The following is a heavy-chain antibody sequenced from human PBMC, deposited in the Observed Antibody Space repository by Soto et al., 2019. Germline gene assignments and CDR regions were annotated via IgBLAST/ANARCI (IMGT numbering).Heavy chain of an antibody. V-gene: IGHV3-23*01. Sequence: GGSLRLSCAAPGFTFSSYAMSWVRQAPGKGLEWVSAISGSGGSTYYADSVKGRFTISRDNSKNTLYLQMNSLRAEDTAVYYCATLGYCSGGSCYYPPGGVFAIWGQGTMVTVSS. D-gene: IGHD2-15*01. CDR2: ISGSGGST. J-gene: IGHJ3*02. CDR1: GFTFSSYA. CDR3: ATLGYCSGGSCYYPPGGVFAI.